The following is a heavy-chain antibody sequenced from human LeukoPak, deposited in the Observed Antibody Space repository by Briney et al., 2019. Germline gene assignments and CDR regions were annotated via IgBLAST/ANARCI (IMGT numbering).Heavy chain of an antibody. CDR1: GGSISGYY. CDR3: ARAGSGWRNFDY. J-gene: IGHJ4*02. Sequence: SETLSLTCTVSGGSISGYYWSWIRQPPGKGLEWIGYIYYSGSTNYNPSLKSRVTISVDTSKNQFSLRLSSVTAADTAVYYCARAGSGWRNFDYWGQGTLVTVSS. D-gene: IGHD6-19*01. V-gene: IGHV4-59*08. CDR2: IYYSGST.